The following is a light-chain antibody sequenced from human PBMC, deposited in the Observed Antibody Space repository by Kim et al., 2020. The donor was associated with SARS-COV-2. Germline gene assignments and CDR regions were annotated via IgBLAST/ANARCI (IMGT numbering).Light chain of an antibody. J-gene: IGKJ1*01. Sequence: PPGERATHSCRASQSVRSSYLAWYQQKPGQAPRLLIYNASNRATGIPDRFSGSGSGTDFTLTISRVQPEDFAVYYCQQYGDSPRTFGQGTKVDIK. CDR1: QSVRSSY. V-gene: IGKV3-20*01. CDR2: NAS. CDR3: QQYGDSPRT.